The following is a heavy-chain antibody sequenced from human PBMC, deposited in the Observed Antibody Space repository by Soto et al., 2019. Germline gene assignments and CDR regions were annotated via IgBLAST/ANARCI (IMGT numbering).Heavy chain of an antibody. V-gene: IGHV4-34*01. CDR2: INHSGST. D-gene: IGHD5-18*01. CDR3: GRGPIRIQLWSLDY. CDR1: GGSFSGYY. J-gene: IGHJ4*02. Sequence: SETLSLTCAVYGGSFSGYYWSWIRQPPGKGLEWIGEINHSGSTNYNPSLKSRVSISVDTSKNQSSLKLSSVTAADTAVYYCGRGPIRIQLWSLDYWGQGTLVTVSS.